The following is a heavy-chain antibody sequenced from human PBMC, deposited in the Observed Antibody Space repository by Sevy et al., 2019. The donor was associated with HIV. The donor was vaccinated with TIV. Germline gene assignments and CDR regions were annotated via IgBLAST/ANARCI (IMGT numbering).Heavy chain of an antibody. J-gene: IGHJ6*02. Sequence: GGSLRLSCEASGFTFSSFEMNWVRQAPGKGLEWVLYISSSGSIISYADSVKGRFTISRDNPKSSLYLQMNSLRAEDTAVYYCARRGGVTDYGMDVWGQGTTVTVSS. V-gene: IGHV3-48*03. CDR1: GFTFSSFE. D-gene: IGHD3-3*01. CDR2: ISSSGSII. CDR3: ARRGGVTDYGMDV.